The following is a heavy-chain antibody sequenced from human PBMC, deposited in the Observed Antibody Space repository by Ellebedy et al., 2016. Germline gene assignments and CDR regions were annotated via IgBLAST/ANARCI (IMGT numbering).Heavy chain of an antibody. CDR2: MTPNSGQT. D-gene: IGHD1-26*01. Sequence: ASVKVSXXTSGYTFTDHDINWVRQAPGQGLEWMGWMTPNSGQTGYAQKFQGRVTMTSNTSISTAYMELSSLRSEDTAMYYCGGSYSRFFFDSWGQGTLVTVSS. CDR3: GGSYSRFFFDS. V-gene: IGHV1-8*01. CDR1: GYTFTDHD. J-gene: IGHJ4*02.